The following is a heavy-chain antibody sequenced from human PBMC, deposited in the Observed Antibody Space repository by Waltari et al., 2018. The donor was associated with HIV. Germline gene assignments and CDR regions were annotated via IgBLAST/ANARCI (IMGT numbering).Heavy chain of an antibody. J-gene: IGHJ4*02. CDR2: INIDGRTI. Sequence: EVQLVQSAGGLIKPGGSLRLPCAASGLRVTTYWMHWVRQSPGKGLVWVSRINIDGRTIDYADSVKGRFTISRDSAKNTLSLQMNSLREEDTAVYYCSRDTFGEYDFWGQGALVTVSS. CDR3: SRDTFGEYDF. D-gene: IGHD3-3*01. CDR1: GLRVTTYW. V-gene: IGHV3-74*01.